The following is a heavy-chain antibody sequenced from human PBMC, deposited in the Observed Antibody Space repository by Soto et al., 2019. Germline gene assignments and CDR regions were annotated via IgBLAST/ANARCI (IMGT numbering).Heavy chain of an antibody. V-gene: IGHV1-69*13. J-gene: IGHJ4*02. D-gene: IGHD5-18*01. CDR3: ARSAVQLWSPTFDY. Sequence: GASVKVSCKASGGTFSSYAISWVRQAPGQGLEWMGGIIPIFGTANYAQKLQGRVTITADESTSTAYMELSSLRSEDTAEYYCARSAVQLWSPTFDYWGQGTLVTVSS. CDR2: IIPIFGTA. CDR1: GGTFSSYA.